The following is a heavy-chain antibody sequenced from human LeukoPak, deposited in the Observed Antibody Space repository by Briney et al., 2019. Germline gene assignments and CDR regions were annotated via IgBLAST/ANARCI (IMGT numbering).Heavy chain of an antibody. CDR2: IPKDGINK. CDR1: GFIFSNYG. J-gene: IGHJ4*02. D-gene: IGHD6-13*01. CDR3: AKGDSN. Sequence: GGSLRLSCTTPGFIFSNYGFHWVRQAPGKGLEWVALIRNDIPKDGINKYYADSVRGRFTISRDNSKNTVYLQMNSLRVADTAMYYCAKGDSNWGQGTLVTVSS. V-gene: IGHV3-30*02.